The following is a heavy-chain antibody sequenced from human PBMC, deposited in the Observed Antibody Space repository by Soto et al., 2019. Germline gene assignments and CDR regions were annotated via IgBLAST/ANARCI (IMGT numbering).Heavy chain of an antibody. J-gene: IGHJ3*02. Sequence: QVQLLESGPGLVKPSQTLSLTCTVSGGSMSRGGYYWSWIRQPPGKGLEWIGGIYHTGCTYYSPSLKNRVAISVDTSKNQFSLKLSSVTAADTAVYFCARDPLSDYGVFSHVCDIWGQGTMVTVSS. CDR3: ARDPLSDYGVFSHVCDI. CDR1: GGSMSRGGYY. CDR2: IYHTGCT. D-gene: IGHD4-17*01. V-gene: IGHV4-30-4*01.